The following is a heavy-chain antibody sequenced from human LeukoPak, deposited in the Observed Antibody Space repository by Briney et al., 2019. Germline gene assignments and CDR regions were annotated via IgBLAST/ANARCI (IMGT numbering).Heavy chain of an antibody. CDR2: IYTSGGNT. D-gene: IGHD1-26*01. Sequence: SETLSLTCTVSGGSIRSYYWSWIRQPAGKRLEWIGRIYTSGGNTNYNPSLKSRVTMSVDRTTNQLSLKVSPVTAADTAVYYCARDYLALLGGAPYDAFDIWGQGTMVTVSS. CDR3: ARDYLALLGGAPYDAFDI. V-gene: IGHV4-4*07. J-gene: IGHJ3*02. CDR1: GGSIRSYY.